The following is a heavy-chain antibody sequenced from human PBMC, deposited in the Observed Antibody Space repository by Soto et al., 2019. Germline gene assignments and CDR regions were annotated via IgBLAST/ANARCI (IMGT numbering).Heavy chain of an antibody. CDR3: EKARRWGTRARAV. CDR2: IWYDGSNK. J-gene: IGHJ6*03. D-gene: IGHD3-16*01. Sequence: QVQLVESGGGVVQPGRSLRLSCAASGFTFNTYGMHWVRQAPGKGLEWVAVIWYDGSNKYYADSVKGRFTISRDNSKNRWYKKRSGGRAENRAFYYGEKARRWGTRARAVWAKGPTVTLPS. V-gene: IGHV3-33*06. CDR1: GFTFNTYG.